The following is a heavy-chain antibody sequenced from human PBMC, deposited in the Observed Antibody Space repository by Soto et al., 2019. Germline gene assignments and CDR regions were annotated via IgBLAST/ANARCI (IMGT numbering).Heavy chain of an antibody. V-gene: IGHV1-69*05. CDR1: GCTFSSYA. CDR2: IIPIFGTA. CDR3: ARYFYVGVVGRVYWIDL. Sequence: GASVKVSCKASGCTFSSYAISWVRQAPGQGLEWMGWIIPIFGTANYAQKLQGRVTMTRNTSTSTVYMVLCSVRAEDTAVYHGARYFYVGVVGRVYWIDLWGQGTMVTVSS. D-gene: IGHD6-6*01. J-gene: IGHJ5*02.